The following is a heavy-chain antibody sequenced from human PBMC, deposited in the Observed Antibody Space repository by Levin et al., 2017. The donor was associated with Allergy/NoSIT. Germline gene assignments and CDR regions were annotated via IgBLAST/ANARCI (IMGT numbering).Heavy chain of an antibody. V-gene: IGHV1-2*02. CDR2: INPNSGGT. CDR1: GYTFTNYY. D-gene: IGHD2-21*01. Sequence: GASVKVSCKASGYTFTNYYLHWVRQAPGQGLEWMGWINPNSGGTNYAQKFQGRVTMTRDTSITTVYMELSSLTSDDTAVYYCARGYCGGNDCPVGGYWGQGALVTVSS. CDR3: ARGYCGGNDCPVGGY. J-gene: IGHJ4*02.